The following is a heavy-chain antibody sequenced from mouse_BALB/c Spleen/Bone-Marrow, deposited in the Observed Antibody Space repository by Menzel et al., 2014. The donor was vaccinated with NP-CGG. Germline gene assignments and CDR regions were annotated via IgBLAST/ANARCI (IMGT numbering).Heavy chain of an antibody. Sequence: DVQLQESGGGLVQPKGSLKLSCAASGFTFNTYAMNWVRQAPGKGLEWVARIRSKSNNYGTYYADSVKDRFTISRDDSQSMLYLQMNNLKNEDTTMYYCGICDGYYWFAYWGQGTLVTVSA. V-gene: IGHV10-1*02. D-gene: IGHD2-3*01. CDR2: IRSKSNNYGT. J-gene: IGHJ3*01. CDR1: GFTFNTYA. CDR3: GICDGYYWFAY.